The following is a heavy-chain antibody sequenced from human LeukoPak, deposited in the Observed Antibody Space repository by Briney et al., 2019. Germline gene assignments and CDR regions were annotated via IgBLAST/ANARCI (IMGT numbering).Heavy chain of an antibody. CDR1: GYTLTELS. V-gene: IGHV1-24*01. D-gene: IGHD2-2*01. CDR3: ATDCGLGYCSSTILLSGWFDP. J-gene: IGHJ5*02. CDR2: FDPEDGET. Sequence: GASVKVSCKVSGYTLTELSMHWVRQAPGKGLEWMGGFDPEDGETIYAQKFQGRVTMTEDTSTDTAYMELSSLGSEDTAVYYCATDCGLGYCSSTILLSGWFDPWGQGTLVTVSS.